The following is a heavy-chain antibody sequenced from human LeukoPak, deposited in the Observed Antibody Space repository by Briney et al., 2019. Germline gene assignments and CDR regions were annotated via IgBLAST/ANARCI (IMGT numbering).Heavy chain of an antibody. V-gene: IGHV3-30*04. Sequence: GRPLRLSCAASGFTFNSFPMHWVRQAPGKGLEWVGLISFDGSDKSYADSVEGRFTIPRDNSKNTLYLQMNSLSAEDTAVYYCARVLGFGSPPAYWGQGTLVSVSS. J-gene: IGHJ4*02. CDR3: ARVLGFGSPPAY. D-gene: IGHD3-10*01. CDR2: ISFDGSDK. CDR1: GFTFNSFP.